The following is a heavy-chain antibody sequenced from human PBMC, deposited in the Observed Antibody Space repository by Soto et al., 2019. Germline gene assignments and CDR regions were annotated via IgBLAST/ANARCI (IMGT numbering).Heavy chain of an antibody. V-gene: IGHV2-5*02. D-gene: IGHD2-15*01. Sequence: QITLKESGPTLVKPTQTLTLTCTFSGFSLSTSGVGVGWIRQPPGKALEWLALIYWDDDKRYSPSLKNRLTITKDTSKNQVVLTMTNMDPVDTSTYYCAHRGYCSGGSCYSSGNWFDPWGQGTLVTVSS. CDR1: GFSLSTSGVG. CDR2: IYWDDDK. CDR3: AHRGYCSGGSCYSSGNWFDP. J-gene: IGHJ5*02.